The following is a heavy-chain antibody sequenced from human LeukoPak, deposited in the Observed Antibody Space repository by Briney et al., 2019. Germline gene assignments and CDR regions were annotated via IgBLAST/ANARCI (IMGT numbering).Heavy chain of an antibody. V-gene: IGHV4-38-2*01. CDR2: MYHTGTI. D-gene: IGHD5-12*01. J-gene: IGHJ4*02. CDR3: ATGIYSGSVDY. CDR1: GYSLVSGFY. Sequence: PSETLSLTCAVSGYSLVSGFYCGWVRQPPGKGLEWIGNMYHTGTIYYNPSLRSRLTISEDTSKSHFSLTVDSVTAADTAVYYCATGIYSGSVDYWGQGILVTVSS.